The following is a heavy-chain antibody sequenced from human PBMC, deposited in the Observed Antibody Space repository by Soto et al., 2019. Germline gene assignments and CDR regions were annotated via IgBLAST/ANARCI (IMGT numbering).Heavy chain of an antibody. Sequence: QVQLVQSGAEVKKPGASVKVSCKASGYTFTSYGISWVRQAPGQGLEWMGRISAYNGNTNYAQKLQGRIIMTTETSTSTASMELRTLRSGATAVYYWARGLHGHPYYWDQGTLVTGS. CDR3: ARGLHGHPYY. CDR2: ISAYNGNT. CDR1: GYTFTSYG. V-gene: IGHV1-18*01. J-gene: IGHJ4*02. D-gene: IGHD3-16*01.